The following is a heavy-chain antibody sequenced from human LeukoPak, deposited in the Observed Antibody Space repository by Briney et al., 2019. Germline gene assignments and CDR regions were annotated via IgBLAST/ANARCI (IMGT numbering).Heavy chain of an antibody. CDR2: IWYDGSNK. Sequence: GRSLRLSCAASGFTFSSYGMHWVRQAPGKGLEWVAVIWYDGSNKYYADSVKGRFTISGDNSKNTLYLQMNSLRAEDTAVYYCAREKSGPFDYWGQGTLVTVSS. D-gene: IGHD1-1*01. J-gene: IGHJ4*02. V-gene: IGHV3-33*01. CDR3: AREKSGPFDY. CDR1: GFTFSSYG.